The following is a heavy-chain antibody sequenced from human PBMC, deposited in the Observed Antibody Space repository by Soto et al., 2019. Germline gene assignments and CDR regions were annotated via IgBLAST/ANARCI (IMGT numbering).Heavy chain of an antibody. J-gene: IGHJ6*03. D-gene: IGHD7-27*01. CDR3: ARETGDYYYYMAV. CDR1: GVTFSSYT. V-gene: IGHV1-69*04. CDR2: IIPILGIA. Sequence: PVKASCKASGVTFSSYTISWAQHSPGQGLEWMGRIIPILGIANYAQKFQGRVTITADKSTSTAYMELSSLRSEDTAVYYCARETGDYYYYMAVWGKGTTVTVSS.